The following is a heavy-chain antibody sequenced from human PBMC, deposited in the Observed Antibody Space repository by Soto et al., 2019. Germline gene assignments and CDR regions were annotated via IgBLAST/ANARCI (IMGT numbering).Heavy chain of an antibody. J-gene: IGHJ4*02. V-gene: IGHV1-18*01. Sequence: ASVKVSCKASGYTFTSYGISWVRQAPGQGLEWMGWISAYNGNTNYAQKLQGRVTMTTDTSTSTAYMELRSLRSDDTAVYYCARDLPGAIAVAGYFDYWGQGTLVTVSS. D-gene: IGHD6-19*01. CDR2: ISAYNGNT. CDR1: GYTFTSYG. CDR3: ARDLPGAIAVAGYFDY.